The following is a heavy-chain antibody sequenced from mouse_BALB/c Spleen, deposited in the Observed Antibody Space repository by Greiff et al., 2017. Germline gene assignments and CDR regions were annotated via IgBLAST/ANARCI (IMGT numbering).Heavy chain of an antibody. V-gene: IGHV1-7*01. Sequence: LEESGAELAKPGASVKMSCKASGYTFTSYWMHWVKQRPGQGLEWIGYINPSTGYTEYNQKFKDKATLTADKSSSTAYMQLSSLTSEDSAVYYCARGRYYDYFDYWGQGTTLTVSS. D-gene: IGHD1-1*02. J-gene: IGHJ2*01. CDR1: GYTFTSYW. CDR3: ARGRYYDYFDY. CDR2: INPSTGYT.